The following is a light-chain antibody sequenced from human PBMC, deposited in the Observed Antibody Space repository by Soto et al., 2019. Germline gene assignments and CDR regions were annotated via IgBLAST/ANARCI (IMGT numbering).Light chain of an antibody. Sequence: IQMTQSPSTLSASVGDRVTITCRASQSISSWLAWYQQKPGKAPKLLIYDASSLESGVPSRFSGSGSGTEFTLTISSLQPDDFATYYCQQYKSYSTFGQGPKVDIK. CDR3: QQYKSYST. CDR2: DAS. CDR1: QSISSW. V-gene: IGKV1-5*01. J-gene: IGKJ1*01.